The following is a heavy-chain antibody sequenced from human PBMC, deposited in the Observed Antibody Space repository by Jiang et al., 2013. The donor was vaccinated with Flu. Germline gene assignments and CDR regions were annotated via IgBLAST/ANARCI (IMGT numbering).Heavy chain of an antibody. D-gene: IGHD2-2*01. Sequence: LLKPSETLSLTCTVSGGSISSYYWSWIRQPPGKGLEWIGYIYYSGSTNYNPSLKSRVTISVDTSKNQFSLKLSSVTAADTAVYYCARRIFVPAAPAYGMDVWGQGTTVTVSS. CDR3: ARRIFVPAAPAYGMDV. V-gene: IGHV4-59*08. CDR2: IYYSGST. J-gene: IGHJ6*02. CDR1: GGSISSYY.